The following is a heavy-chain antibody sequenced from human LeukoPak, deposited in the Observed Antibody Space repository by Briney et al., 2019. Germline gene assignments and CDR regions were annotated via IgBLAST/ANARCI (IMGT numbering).Heavy chain of an antibody. CDR3: ARGFPPRRNYDSSGYYSYYFDY. Sequence: EASVKVSCKASGYTFTSYDINWVRQATGQGLEWMGWMNPNSGNTGYAQKFQGRVTITRNTSISTAYMELSSLRSEDTAVYYCARGFPPRRNYDSSGYYSYYFDYWGQGTLVTVSS. J-gene: IGHJ4*02. CDR2: MNPNSGNT. V-gene: IGHV1-8*03. CDR1: GYTFTSYD. D-gene: IGHD3-22*01.